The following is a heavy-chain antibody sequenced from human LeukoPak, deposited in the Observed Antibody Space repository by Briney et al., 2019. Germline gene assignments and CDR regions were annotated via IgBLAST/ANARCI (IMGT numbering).Heavy chain of an antibody. CDR3: AKRRGYSSGWSSDY. V-gene: IGHV3-23*01. D-gene: IGHD6-19*01. CDR2: ISGSGGST. J-gene: IGHJ4*02. Sequence: GGSLRLSCAASGFTFSSYGMSWVRQAPGKGLEWVSAISGSGGSTYYADSVKGRFTISRDNSKNTLYLQMNSLRAEDTAVYYCAKRRGYSSGWSSDYWGQGTLVTVSS. CDR1: GFTFSSYG.